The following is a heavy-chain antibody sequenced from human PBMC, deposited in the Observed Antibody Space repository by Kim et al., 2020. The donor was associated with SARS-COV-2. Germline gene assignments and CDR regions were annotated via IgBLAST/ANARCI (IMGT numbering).Heavy chain of an antibody. CDR2: INKGGSEI. CDR1: GFTFPSHW. CDR3: ARGPNYGGRTDWFDP. V-gene: IGHV3-7*03. J-gene: IGHJ5*02. D-gene: IGHD1-26*01. Sequence: GGSLRLSCAASGFTFPSHWMTWVRQAPGKGLEWVANINKGGSEINYVDSVRGRFTISRDDAKSSLFLQMNSLRVEDTAVYYCARGPNYGGRTDWFDPWGQGTLVTVSS.